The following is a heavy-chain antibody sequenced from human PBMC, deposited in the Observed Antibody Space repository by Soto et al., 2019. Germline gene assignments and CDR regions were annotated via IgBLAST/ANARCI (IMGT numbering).Heavy chain of an antibody. J-gene: IGHJ6*03. CDR1: GYTFTSYD. CDR2: MNPNSGNT. V-gene: IGHV1-8*01. CDR3: ARAEGYCSSTSCRYYYYYYMDV. D-gene: IGHD2-2*01. Sequence: QVQLVQSGAEVKKPGASVKVSCKASGYTFTSYDINWVRQATGQGLEWMGWMNPNSGNTGYAQKFQGRVTMTRNTSISTAYMELSGLRSEDTAVYYCARAEGYCSSTSCRYYYYYYMDVWGKGTTVTVSS.